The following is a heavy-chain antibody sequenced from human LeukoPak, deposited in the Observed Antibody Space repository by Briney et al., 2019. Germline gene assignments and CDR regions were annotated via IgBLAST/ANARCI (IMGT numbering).Heavy chain of an antibody. CDR2: ISAYNGNT. J-gene: IGHJ5*02. D-gene: IGHD3-10*01. CDR1: GYTFTSYG. V-gene: IGHV1-18*01. CDR3: AKSVGGFGELWNWFDP. Sequence: ASVKVSCKASGYTFTSYGISWVRQAPGQGLEWMGWISAYNGNTNYAQKLQGRVTMTTDTSTSTAYMELRSLRSDDTAVYYCAKSVGGFGELWNWFDPWGQGTLVTVSS.